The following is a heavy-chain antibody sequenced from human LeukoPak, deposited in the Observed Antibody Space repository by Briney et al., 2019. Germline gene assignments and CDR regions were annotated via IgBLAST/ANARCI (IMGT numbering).Heavy chain of an antibody. Sequence: ASVKVSCKASGYTFTGYYIHWARQAPGQGLEWMGWINLNSGGTNYAQKFQGRVTMTRDTSISTAYMELSRLRSDATAVYYCARAKGSIAAAATGYWGQGTLVTVSS. CDR1: GYTFTGYY. V-gene: IGHV1-2*02. J-gene: IGHJ4*02. D-gene: IGHD6-13*01. CDR3: ARAKGSIAAAATGY. CDR2: INLNSGGT.